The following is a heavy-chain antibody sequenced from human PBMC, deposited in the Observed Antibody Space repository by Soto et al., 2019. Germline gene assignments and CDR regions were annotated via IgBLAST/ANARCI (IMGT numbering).Heavy chain of an antibody. CDR3: ARDSGSLNFDY. V-gene: IGHV3-33*01. Sequence: QVQLVESGGGVVQPGRSLRLSCAASGFTFSSYGMHWVRQAPGKGLEWVAVIWYDGSNKYYADSVKGRFTISRDNSKNTLYLQMNSLRAEDTAVYYCARDSGSLNFDYWGQGTLVTVSS. D-gene: IGHD1-26*01. J-gene: IGHJ4*02. CDR2: IWYDGSNK. CDR1: GFTFSSYG.